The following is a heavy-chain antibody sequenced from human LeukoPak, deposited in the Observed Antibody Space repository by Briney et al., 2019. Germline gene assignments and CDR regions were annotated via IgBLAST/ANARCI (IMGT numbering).Heavy chain of an antibody. Sequence: GASVKVSCKASGYTFTDYYIHRVRQAPGQGLEWMGWINPISGVTNYAQKFQGGVTMTRDTSISTAYMEVSSLRSDDTAVYYCARGFCTSASCYNFDYWGQGTLVSVSS. CDR3: ARGFCTSASCYNFDY. CDR2: INPISGVT. J-gene: IGHJ4*02. D-gene: IGHD2-2*01. V-gene: IGHV1-2*02. CDR1: GYTFTDYY.